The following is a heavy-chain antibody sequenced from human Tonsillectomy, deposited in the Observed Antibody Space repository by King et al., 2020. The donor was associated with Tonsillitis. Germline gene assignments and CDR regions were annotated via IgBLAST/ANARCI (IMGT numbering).Heavy chain of an antibody. Sequence: VQLQQWGAGLLKPSETLSLTCAAYGGSFSGYYWSWIRQPPGKGLEWIGEINHGGSTNYNPSLKSRVTISVDTSKSQFSLKLNSVTAADTAVYYCARAFSVTRLDWGRGTLVTVSS. CDR2: INHGGST. CDR1: GGSFSGYY. CDR3: ARAFSVTRLD. V-gene: IGHV4-34*01. J-gene: IGHJ4*02. D-gene: IGHD4-17*01.